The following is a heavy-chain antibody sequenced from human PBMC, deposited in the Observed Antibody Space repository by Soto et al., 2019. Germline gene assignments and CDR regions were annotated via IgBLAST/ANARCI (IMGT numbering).Heavy chain of an antibody. J-gene: IGHJ5*02. CDR1: GGSISNANYY. Sequence: SEPLSLTCTVSGGSISNANYYWSWIRHHPGKGLEWIGYIYYTGTTYYSPSLESRVAISVDTSQNQFSLKLGAVTAADTAVYFCARACRARCVDRSCPEWVAPWGKGTLVTVS. CDR3: ARACRARCVDRSCPEWVAP. V-gene: IGHV4-31*03. CDR2: IYYTGTT. D-gene: IGHD1-26*01.